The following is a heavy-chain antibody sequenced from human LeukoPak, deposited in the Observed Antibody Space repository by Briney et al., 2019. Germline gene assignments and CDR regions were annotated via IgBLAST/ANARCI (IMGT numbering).Heavy chain of an antibody. V-gene: IGHV1-18*01. D-gene: IGHD1-26*01. CDR2: ISAYNGNT. J-gene: IGHJ4*02. CDR1: GYTFTSYG. CDR3: ARDQAGAPVVGAGY. Sequence: GASVKVSCKASGYTFTSYGISWVRQAPGQGLEWMGWISAYNGNTNYAQKLQGRVTMTTDTSTSTAYMELRSLRSDDTAVYYCARDQAGAPVVGAGYWGQGTLVTVSS.